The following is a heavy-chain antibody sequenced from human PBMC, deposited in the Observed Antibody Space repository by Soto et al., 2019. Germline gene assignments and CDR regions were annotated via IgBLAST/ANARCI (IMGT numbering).Heavy chain of an antibody. CDR2: IWYDGSNK. CDR1: GFTFSSYG. CDR3: ARDQVPEVGGAYYGMDV. Sequence: PGGSLRLSCAASGFTFSSYGMHWVRQAPGKGLEWVAVIWYDGSNKYYADSVKGRFTISRDNSKNTLYLQMNSLRAEDTAVYYCARDQVPEVGGAYYGMDVWGQGTTVTVSS. V-gene: IGHV3-33*01. J-gene: IGHJ6*02. D-gene: IGHD2-21*01.